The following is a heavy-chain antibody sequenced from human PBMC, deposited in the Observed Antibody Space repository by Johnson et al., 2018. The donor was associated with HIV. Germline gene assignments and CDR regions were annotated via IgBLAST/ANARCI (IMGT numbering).Heavy chain of an antibody. CDR2: ISYDGSNK. V-gene: IGHV3-30*04. D-gene: IGHD1-26*01. CDR1: GFTFSSYA. Sequence: QVQLVESGGGVVQPGRSLRLSCAASGFTFSSYAMHWVRQAPGKGLEWVAVISYDGSNKYYADSVQGRFTISRDNSQNTLYLQMNSLRAEATAVYYCARVEWDQNAFDIWGQGTMVTVSS. J-gene: IGHJ3*02. CDR3: ARVEWDQNAFDI.